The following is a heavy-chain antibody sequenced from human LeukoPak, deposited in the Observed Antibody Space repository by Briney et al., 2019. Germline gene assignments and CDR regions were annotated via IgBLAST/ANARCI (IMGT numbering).Heavy chain of an antibody. CDR2: IYYSGST. J-gene: IGHJ6*02. Sequence: PSQTLSLTCTVSGGSISSGGYYWSWIRQHPGKGLEWIGSIYYSGSTYYNPSLKSRVTISVDTSKNQFSLKLSSVTAADTAVYYCARNYYGSGSYYDSGMDVWGQGTTVTVSS. CDR1: GGSISSGGYY. D-gene: IGHD3-10*01. V-gene: IGHV4-39*01. CDR3: ARNYYGSGSYYDSGMDV.